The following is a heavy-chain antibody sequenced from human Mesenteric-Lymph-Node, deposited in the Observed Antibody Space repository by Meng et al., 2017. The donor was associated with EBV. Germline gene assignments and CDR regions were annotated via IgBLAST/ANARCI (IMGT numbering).Heavy chain of an antibody. CDR2: IYTDGST. CDR1: GFIVSGHY. J-gene: IGHJ4*02. CDR3: VRGPWNN. V-gene: IGHV3-53*01. D-gene: IGHD1/OR15-1a*01. Sequence: EVQVLESGGGLIHPGGSLRLSCAASGFIVSGHYMSWVRQAPGKGLEWVSVIYTDGSTYYADSVKGRFTVSRDNSKNTLFIQMNNLRVDDTAVYYCVRGPWNNWGQGTLVTVFS.